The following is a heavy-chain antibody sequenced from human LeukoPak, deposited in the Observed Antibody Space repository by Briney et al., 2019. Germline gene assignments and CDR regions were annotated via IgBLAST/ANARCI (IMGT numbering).Heavy chain of an antibody. D-gene: IGHD3-22*01. Sequence: PGRSLRLSCAASGFTFSSYGMHWVRQAPGKGLEWVAVISYDGGNKYFADSVKGRFTISRDNSKNTLYLQMNSLRADDTAVYYCARDAYDKNGYYRIFDSWGQGTLVTVSS. CDR3: ARDAYDKNGYYRIFDS. V-gene: IGHV3-30*03. CDR2: ISYDGGNK. CDR1: GFTFSSYG. J-gene: IGHJ4*02.